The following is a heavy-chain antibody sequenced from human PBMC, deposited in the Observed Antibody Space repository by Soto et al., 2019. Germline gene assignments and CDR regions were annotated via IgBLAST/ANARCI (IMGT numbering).Heavy chain of an antibody. D-gene: IGHD2-2*01. CDR3: ARDPAPSRYCSSTSCQTNWFDP. Sequence: QVQLQESGPGLVKPSQTLSLTCTVSGGSISSGGYYWSWIRQHPGKGLEWIGYIYYSGSTYYNPCLKSRVTISVDTSKNQFSLKLSSVTAADTAVYYCARDPAPSRYCSSTSCQTNWFDPWGQGTLVTVSS. CDR1: GGSISSGGYY. J-gene: IGHJ5*02. CDR2: IYYSGST. V-gene: IGHV4-31*03.